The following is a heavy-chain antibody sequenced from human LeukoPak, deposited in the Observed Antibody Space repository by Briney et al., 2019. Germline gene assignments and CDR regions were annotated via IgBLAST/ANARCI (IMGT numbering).Heavy chain of an antibody. CDR2: IWYDGSNK. CDR1: GFTFSSYG. V-gene: IGHV3-33*01. Sequence: HPGGSLRLSCAASGFTFSSYGMHWVRQAPGKGLEWVAVIWYDGSNKYYADSVKGRFTISRDNSKNTLYLQMNSLRAEDTAVYYCARDRGWLQFDYWGQGTLVTVSS. D-gene: IGHD5-24*01. J-gene: IGHJ4*02. CDR3: ARDRGWLQFDY.